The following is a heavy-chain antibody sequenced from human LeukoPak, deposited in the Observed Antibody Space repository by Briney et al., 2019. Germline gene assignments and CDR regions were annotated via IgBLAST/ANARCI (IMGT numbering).Heavy chain of an antibody. Sequence: GGSLRLSCAASGFTFSSYAMSWVRQAPGKGLGWVSIIYSGGTIYYADSVKGRFTISRDNSKNTVYLEMNSLRAEDTAVYYCARDGENHYYDYWGQGTLVTVST. CDR1: GFTFSSYA. CDR3: ARDGENHYYDY. CDR2: IYSGGTI. V-gene: IGHV3-66*01. J-gene: IGHJ4*02. D-gene: IGHD7-27*01.